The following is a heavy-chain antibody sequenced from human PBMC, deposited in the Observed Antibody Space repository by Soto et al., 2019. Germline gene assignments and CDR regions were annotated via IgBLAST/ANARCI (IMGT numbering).Heavy chain of an antibody. V-gene: IGHV1-69*13. J-gene: IGHJ6*02. D-gene: IGHD3-22*01. CDR3: ARNRYYYDSSGSDYYYYGMDV. CDR1: GGTFSSYA. CDR2: IIPIFGTA. Sequence: GGSVKVSCKASGGTFSSYAISWVRQAPGQGLEWMGGIIPIFGTANYAQKFQGRVTITADESTSTAYMELSSLRSEDTAVYYCARNRYYYDSSGSDYYYYGMDVWGQGTTVTVSS.